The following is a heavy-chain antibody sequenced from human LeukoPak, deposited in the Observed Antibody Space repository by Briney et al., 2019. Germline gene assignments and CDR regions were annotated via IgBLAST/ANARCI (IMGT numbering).Heavy chain of an antibody. V-gene: IGHV3-9*01. J-gene: IGHJ4*02. CDR2: ISWNSGSI. Sequence: GGSLRLSYAASGFTFDDYAMHWVRQAPGKGLEWVSGISWNSGSIGYADSVKGRFTISRDNAKNSLYLQMNSLRAEDTALYYCAKDRMESGYYNGFDYWGQGTLVTVSS. CDR1: GFTFDDYA. CDR3: AKDRMESGYYNGFDY. D-gene: IGHD3-22*01.